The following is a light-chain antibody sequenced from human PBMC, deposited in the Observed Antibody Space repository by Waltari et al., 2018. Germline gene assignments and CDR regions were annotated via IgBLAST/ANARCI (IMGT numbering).Light chain of an antibody. Sequence: SYRLTQPPSVSVPPGQTARITCSGDALPKHYSYWYQQKAGQAPALVIYKDTERASGIPERFSGSSSGTTVTLTIRGAQAEDEADYYCQSADGSGAYRAFGGGTKLTVL. J-gene: IGLJ2*01. CDR2: KDT. V-gene: IGLV3-25*03. CDR3: QSADGSGAYRA. CDR1: ALPKHY.